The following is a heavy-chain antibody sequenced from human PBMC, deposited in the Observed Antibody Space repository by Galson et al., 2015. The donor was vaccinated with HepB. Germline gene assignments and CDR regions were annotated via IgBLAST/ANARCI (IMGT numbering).Heavy chain of an antibody. J-gene: IGHJ4*02. CDR1: GFTVSSNY. D-gene: IGHD6-13*01. CDR2: ICSGGST. V-gene: IGHV3-53*01. CDR3: AKDYGKASGYSSSWYALDY. Sequence: SLRLSCAASGFTVSSNYMIWVRQAPGKGLEWVSVICSGGSTYYADSVKGRFTISRDNSKNTLYLQMNSLRAEDTAVYYCAKDYGKASGYSSSWYALDYWGQGTLVTVSS.